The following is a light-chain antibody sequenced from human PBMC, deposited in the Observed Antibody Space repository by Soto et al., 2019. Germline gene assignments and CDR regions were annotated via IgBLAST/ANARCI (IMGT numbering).Light chain of an antibody. Sequence: EIVLTQSPGTLSLSPGERDTLSCRAIQSVISNYLAWYQQKPGQAPRLLIYGASRGPAGIPDRFSGSWSGTDFTLTISRLEPEDFAVYFCQQYGRSPMFTFGQGTKLEVK. CDR1: QSVISNY. CDR3: QQYGRSPMFT. CDR2: GAS. V-gene: IGKV3-20*01. J-gene: IGKJ2*01.